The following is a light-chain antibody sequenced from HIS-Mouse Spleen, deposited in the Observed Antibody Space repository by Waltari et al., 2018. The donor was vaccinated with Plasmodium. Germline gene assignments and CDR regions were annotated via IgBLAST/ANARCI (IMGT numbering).Light chain of an antibody. Sequence: EIVMTQSPATLSVSPGERATLPCRASQSVSSNLAWYQQKPGQAHRLLIYGASPRATGIPARFSCSGSVTEFTLTISSMQSEDFAVYYCQQYNNWPRGTFGQGTKVEIK. J-gene: IGKJ1*01. CDR1: QSVSSN. V-gene: IGKV3-15*01. CDR2: GAS. CDR3: QQYNNWPRGT.